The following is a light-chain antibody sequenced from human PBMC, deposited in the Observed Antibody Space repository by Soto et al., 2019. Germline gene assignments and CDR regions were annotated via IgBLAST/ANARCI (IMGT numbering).Light chain of an antibody. V-gene: IGLV1-47*01. Sequence: QSVLTQPPSASGTPGQRVTISFSGSSSNIGSKYVYWYQQLPGTAPKLLIYRNNQRPSGFPDRFSGSKSGTSASLAIRGLRSEYEADYYCAAWDDSLSGPVVVGGGTKRTVL. J-gene: IGLJ2*01. CDR3: AAWDDSLSGPVV. CDR1: SSNIGSKY. CDR2: RNN.